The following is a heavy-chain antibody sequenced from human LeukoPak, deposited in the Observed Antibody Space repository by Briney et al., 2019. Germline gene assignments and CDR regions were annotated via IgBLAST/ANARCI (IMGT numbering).Heavy chain of an antibody. CDR2: NSNSGNTI. D-gene: IGHD3-16*01. V-gene: IGHV3-11*01. Sequence: GGSLRLSCAASGFTFGDYYMSWIRQAPGKGLEWVSYNSNSGNTIKEADSVKGRFTISRDNAQNSLFLQMKSLRAEDTAVYYCARYRVITNDYFDSWGQGTLVTVSP. J-gene: IGHJ4*02. CDR3: ARYRVITNDYFDS. CDR1: GFTFGDYY.